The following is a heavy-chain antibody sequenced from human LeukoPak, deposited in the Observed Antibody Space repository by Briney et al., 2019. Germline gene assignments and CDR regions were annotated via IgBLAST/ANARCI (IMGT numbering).Heavy chain of an antibody. CDR3: AKYYDFWSGDDAFDI. V-gene: IGHV4-59*07. J-gene: IGHJ3*02. D-gene: IGHD3-3*01. Sequence: PSDTQSLTCTVSNVSFADHYWSWIRQSPGKGLEWIGYVYYSALTNYNPSLRSRVTISIDTSKNQFSLHLSSVAAADTAVYYCAKYYDFWSGDDAFDIWGHGTMVIVSS. CDR2: VYYSALT. CDR1: NVSFADHY.